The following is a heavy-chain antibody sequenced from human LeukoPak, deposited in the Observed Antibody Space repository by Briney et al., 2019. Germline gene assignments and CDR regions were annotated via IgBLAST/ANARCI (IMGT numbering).Heavy chain of an antibody. Sequence: GGSLRLSCAASGFTFSRYAMNWVRQAPGKGLQWVANIKQDGSEKYYVDSVKGRFTISRDNAKNSLYLQMNSLRAEDTAVYYCASTGLEARYSYFDNWGQGTLATVSS. CDR1: GFTFSRYA. D-gene: IGHD5-12*01. V-gene: IGHV3-7*05. CDR3: ASTGLEARYSYFDN. J-gene: IGHJ4*02. CDR2: IKQDGSEK.